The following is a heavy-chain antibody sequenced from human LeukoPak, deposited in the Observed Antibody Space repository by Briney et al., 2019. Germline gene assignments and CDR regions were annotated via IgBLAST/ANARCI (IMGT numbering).Heavy chain of an antibody. J-gene: IGHJ5*02. D-gene: IGHD2-2*01. CDR2: IYPGDSDT. CDR3: ARVPDTVRASRFSSHNWFDP. V-gene: IGHV5-51*01. CDR1: GYSFTSYW. Sequence: GGSLQISCQGSGYSFTSYWIGWVRQMPGKGLEWMGIIYPGDSDTRYSPSFQGQVTISADKSISTAYLQWSSLKASDTAMYYCARVPDTVRASRFSSHNWFDPWGQGTLVTVSS.